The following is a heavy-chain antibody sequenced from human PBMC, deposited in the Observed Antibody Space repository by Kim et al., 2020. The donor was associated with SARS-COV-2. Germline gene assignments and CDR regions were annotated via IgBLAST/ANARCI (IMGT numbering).Heavy chain of an antibody. V-gene: IGHV3-72*01. D-gene: IGHD5-18*01. CDR2: VRNKARSYTT. Sequence: GGSLRLSCAASGFTFSDYFMEWVRQAPGMGLEWVSRVRNKARSYTTEYAASVKGRFIISRDDSKNSVYLQMNSLRTEDTAIYYCVRDAAYSYDYWGQGT. CDR1: GFTFSDYF. J-gene: IGHJ4*02. CDR3: VRDAAYSYDY.